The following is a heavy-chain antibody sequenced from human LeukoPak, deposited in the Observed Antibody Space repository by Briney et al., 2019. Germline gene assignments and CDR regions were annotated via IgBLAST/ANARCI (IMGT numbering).Heavy chain of an antibody. CDR3: ARGGAKYYYDSSGYYYAED. J-gene: IGHJ4*02. CDR1: GGSISSGDYY. CDR2: INHSGST. Sequence: SETLSLTCTVSGGSISSGDYYWSWIRQPPGKGLEWIVEINHSGSTNYNPSLKSRVTISVDTSKNQFSLKLSFVTAADTAVYYCARGGAKYYYDSSGYYYAEDWGQGTLVTVSS. D-gene: IGHD3-22*01. V-gene: IGHV4-39*07.